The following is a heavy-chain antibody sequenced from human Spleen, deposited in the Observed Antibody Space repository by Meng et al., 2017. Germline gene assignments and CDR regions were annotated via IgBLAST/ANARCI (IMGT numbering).Heavy chain of an antibody. CDR2: IIPIFGTA. CDR1: GGTFSSYA. Sequence: QGPLVQSGAEVKKPGSSVKVSCKASGGTFSSYAISWVRQAPGQGLEWMGGIIPIFGTANYAQKFQGRVTITADESTSTAYMELSSLRSEDTAVYYCARGAYSSGWSGETFDYWGQGTLVTVSS. CDR3: ARGAYSSGWSGETFDY. J-gene: IGHJ4*02. D-gene: IGHD6-19*01. V-gene: IGHV1-69*01.